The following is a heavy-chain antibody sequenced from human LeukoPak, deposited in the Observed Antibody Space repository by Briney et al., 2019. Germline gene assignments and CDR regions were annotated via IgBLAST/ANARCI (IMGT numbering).Heavy chain of an antibody. V-gene: IGHV3-23*01. CDR1: GFTFSTYG. D-gene: IGHD3-16*02. Sequence: PGGSLRLSCAVSGFTFSTYGMSWVRQAPGKGLEWVSTISGGGDSTYYADSVKGRFTISTDNSKNTLYLQMNSLRAEDTAVYYCARSLSSRFSGPRRPYYFDSWGQGTLVTVSS. J-gene: IGHJ4*02. CDR2: ISGGGDST. CDR3: ARSLSSRFSGPRRPYYFDS.